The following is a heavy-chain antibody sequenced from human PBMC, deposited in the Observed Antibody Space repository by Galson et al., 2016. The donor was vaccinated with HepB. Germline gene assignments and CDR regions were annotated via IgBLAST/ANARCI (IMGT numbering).Heavy chain of an antibody. Sequence: SLRLSCAASGFTFSDYYMNWIRQAPGKGLEWVSSISSSGSTLNYADPVKGRFIISRDNATTSLYLQMNSLRAEDTAVYYCARDRKVLLWFGEPEDYWGQGTLVSVSS. D-gene: IGHD3-10*01. CDR2: ISSSGSTL. CDR1: GFTFSDYY. J-gene: IGHJ4*02. CDR3: ARDRKVLLWFGEPEDY. V-gene: IGHV3-11*01.